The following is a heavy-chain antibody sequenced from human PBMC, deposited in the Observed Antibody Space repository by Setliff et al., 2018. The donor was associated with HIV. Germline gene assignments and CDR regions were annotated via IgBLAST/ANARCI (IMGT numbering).Heavy chain of an antibody. V-gene: IGHV1-18*01. CDR3: ARDYSPTFYYYDSSGTFDY. CDR1: VDTLSEV. Sequence: ASVKVSCKVIVDTLSEVSRHWVRQAPGKGLEWMGWISAYNGNTNYAQKLQGRVTMTTDTSTSTAYMELRSLRSDDTAVYYCARDYSPTFYYYDSSGTFDYWGQGTLVTVSS. CDR2: ISAYNGNT. D-gene: IGHD3-22*01. J-gene: IGHJ4*02.